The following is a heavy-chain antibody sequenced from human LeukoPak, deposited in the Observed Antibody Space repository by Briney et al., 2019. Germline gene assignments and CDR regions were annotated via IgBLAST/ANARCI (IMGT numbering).Heavy chain of an antibody. CDR1: GFTFSSYS. D-gene: IGHD3-3*01. V-gene: IGHV3-48*01. CDR3: AKERSDFWSGYYSVRFDP. J-gene: IGHJ5*02. CDR2: ISSSSSTI. Sequence: GGSLRLSCAASGFTFSSYSMNWVRQAPGKGLEWVSYISSSSSTIYYADSVKGRFTISRDNSKNTLYLQMNSLRAEDTAVYYCAKERSDFWSGYYSVRFDPWGQGTLVTVSS.